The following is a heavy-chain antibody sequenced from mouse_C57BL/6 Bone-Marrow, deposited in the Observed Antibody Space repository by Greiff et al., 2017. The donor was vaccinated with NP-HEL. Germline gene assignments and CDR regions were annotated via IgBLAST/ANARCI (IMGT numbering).Heavy chain of an antibody. CDR3: TLYDY. V-gene: IGHV14-4*01. CDR2: IDPENGDT. CDR1: GFNIKDDY. J-gene: IGHJ2*01. Sequence: EVKVVESGAELVRPGASVKLSCTASGFNIKDDYMHWVKQRPEQGLEWIGWIDPENGDTEYASKFQGKATITADTSSNTAYLQLSSLTSEDTAVYYCTLYDYWGQGTTLTVSS.